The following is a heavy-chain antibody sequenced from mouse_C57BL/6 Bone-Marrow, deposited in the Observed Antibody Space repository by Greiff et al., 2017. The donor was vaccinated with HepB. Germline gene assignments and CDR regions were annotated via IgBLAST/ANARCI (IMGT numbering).Heavy chain of an antibody. CDR3: THDGYYLPWFAY. J-gene: IGHJ3*01. CDR2: IDPETGGT. CDR1: GYTFTDYE. Sequence: LQESGAELVRPGASVTLSCKASGYTFTDYEMHWVKQTPVHGLEWIGAIDPETGGTAYNQKFKGKAILTADKSSSTAYMELRSLTSEDSAVYYCTHDGYYLPWFAYWGQGTLVTVSA. V-gene: IGHV1-15*01. D-gene: IGHD2-3*01.